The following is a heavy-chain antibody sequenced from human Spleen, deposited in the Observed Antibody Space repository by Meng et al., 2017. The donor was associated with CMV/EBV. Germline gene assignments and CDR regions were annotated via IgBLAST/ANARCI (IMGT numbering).Heavy chain of an antibody. CDR1: GFIFSSYG. J-gene: IGHJ3*02. CDR2: IRYDGTNK. CDR3: AKDLDSSSWYGDAFDI. V-gene: IGHV3-30*02. Sequence: GGSLRLSCAASGFIFSSYGIHWVRQAPGKGLDWVAFIRYDGTNKDYADSVKGRFTISRDNSKNTLYLQMNSLRAEETAVYYCAKDLDSSSWYGDAFDIWGQGAMVTVSS. D-gene: IGHD6-13*01.